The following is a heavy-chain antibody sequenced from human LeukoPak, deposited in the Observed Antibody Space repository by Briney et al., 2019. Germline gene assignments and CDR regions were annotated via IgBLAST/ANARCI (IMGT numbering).Heavy chain of an antibody. V-gene: IGHV4-59*01. CDR3: VRLQGGFDI. CDR1: GGSISTYY. D-gene: IGHD2-15*01. CDR2: IDYSGST. Sequence: SETLSLTCTVSGGSISTYYWTWIRQPPGKGLEWIGYIDYSGSTNYNPSLKSRVSISVDTSKNQFSLRLSSVTAADTAVYYCVRLQGGFDIWGQGTMVTVSS. J-gene: IGHJ3*02.